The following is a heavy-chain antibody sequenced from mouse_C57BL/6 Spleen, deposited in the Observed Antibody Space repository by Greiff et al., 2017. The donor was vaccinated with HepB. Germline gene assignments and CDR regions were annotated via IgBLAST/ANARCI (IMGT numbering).Heavy chain of an antibody. CDR2: INPSSGYT. D-gene: IGHD1-1*01. V-gene: IGHV1-7*01. Sequence: VQLQQSGAELAKPGASVKLSCKASGYTFTSYWMHWVKQRPGQGLEWIGYINPSSGYTKYNQKFKDKATLTVDKSSSTAYMQLSSLTSEDSAVYYCANLRSWGQGTTLTVSS. CDR3: ANLRS. J-gene: IGHJ2*01. CDR1: GYTFTSYW.